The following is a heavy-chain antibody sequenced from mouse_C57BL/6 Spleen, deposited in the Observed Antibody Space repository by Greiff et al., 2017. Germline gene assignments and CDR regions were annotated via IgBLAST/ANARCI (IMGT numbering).Heavy chain of an antibody. J-gene: IGHJ3*01. CDR3: ARSKYDYDFAY. Sequence: VQLQQPGAELVKPGASVKLSCKASGYTFTSYWMHWVKLRPGQGLEWIGMIHPNSGSTNYNEKFKSKATLTVDKSSSTAYMQLSSLTSEDSAVYYCARSKYDYDFAYWGQGTLVTVSA. CDR1: GYTFTSYW. V-gene: IGHV1-64*01. D-gene: IGHD2-4*01. CDR2: IHPNSGST.